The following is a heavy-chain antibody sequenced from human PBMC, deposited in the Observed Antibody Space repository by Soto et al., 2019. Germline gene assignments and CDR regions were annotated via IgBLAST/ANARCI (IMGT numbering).Heavy chain of an antibody. CDR1: GYTFTGYY. D-gene: IGHD2-15*01. J-gene: IGHJ3*02. CDR3: ARGMVVAAKPDAFDI. V-gene: IGHV1-2*04. CDR2: INPNSGGT. Sequence: ASVKVSCKASGYTFTGYYIHWVRQAPGQGLEWMGWINPNSGGTNYAQKFQGWVTMTRDTSISTAYMELSRLRSDDTAVYYCARGMVVAAKPDAFDIWGQGTMVTVSS.